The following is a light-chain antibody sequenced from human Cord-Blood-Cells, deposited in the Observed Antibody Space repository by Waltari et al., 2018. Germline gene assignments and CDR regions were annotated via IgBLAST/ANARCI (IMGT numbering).Light chain of an antibody. V-gene: IGKV4-1*01. J-gene: IGKJ1*01. CDR3: QQYYSTPWT. CDR2: WAS. Sequence: DIVMTQSPASLAVALGERATINCKSRQSVLYNSNNQNYLALYQQKPGQPPKLLIYWASTRESGVPDRFSGSGSGTDFTHTISSLQAEDVAVYYCQQYYSTPWTFGQGTKVEIK. CDR1: QSVLYNSNNQNY.